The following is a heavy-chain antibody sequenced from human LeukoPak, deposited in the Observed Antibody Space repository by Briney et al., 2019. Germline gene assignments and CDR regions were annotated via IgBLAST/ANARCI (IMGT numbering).Heavy chain of an antibody. Sequence: GASVKVSCKASGGTFSSYAISWVRQAPGQGLEWMGRIIPILGIANYAQKFQGRVTITADKSTSTAYMELSSLRSEDTAVYYCARLQDSIGYYYSPAYFDYWGQGTLVTVSS. CDR3: ARLQDSIGYYYSPAYFDY. CDR1: GGTFSSYA. V-gene: IGHV1-69*04. J-gene: IGHJ4*02. CDR2: IIPILGIA. D-gene: IGHD3-22*01.